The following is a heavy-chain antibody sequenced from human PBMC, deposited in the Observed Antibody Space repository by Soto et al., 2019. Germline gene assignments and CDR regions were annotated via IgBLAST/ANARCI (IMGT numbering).Heavy chain of an antibody. Sequence: EVQLVESGGGFIYPGGSLRLSCAASGLTISNAWMNWVRQAPGKGLEWVGRIKTNTEGGTTDYAAAVKGRFTVSRDDSINTRYLRMSCLNTEFTAVYYCTTGSVEGVWGQGTTVTVSS. CDR2: IKTNTEGGTT. CDR3: TTGSVEGV. D-gene: IGHD2-15*01. CDR1: GLTISNAW. V-gene: IGHV3-15*07. J-gene: IGHJ6*01.